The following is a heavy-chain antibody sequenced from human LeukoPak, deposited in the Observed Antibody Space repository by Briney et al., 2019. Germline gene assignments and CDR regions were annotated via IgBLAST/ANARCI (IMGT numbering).Heavy chain of an antibody. V-gene: IGHV3-23*01. CDR3: AKALEVTAIFDY. CDR2: ISGSGGST. D-gene: IGHD2-21*02. J-gene: IGHJ4*02. Sequence: GGSLRLSCAASGFTFSSYAMSWVRQAPGKGLEWGSAISGSGGSTYYADSVKGRFTISRDNSKNTLYLQMSSLRAEDTAVYYCAKALEVTAIFDYWGQGTLVTVSS. CDR1: GFTFSSYA.